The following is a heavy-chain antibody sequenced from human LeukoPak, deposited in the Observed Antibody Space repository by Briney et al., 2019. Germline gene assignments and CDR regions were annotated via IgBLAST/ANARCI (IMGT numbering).Heavy chain of an antibody. D-gene: IGHD3-10*01. V-gene: IGHV3-30-3*01. CDR2: ISYDGSNK. J-gene: IGHJ5*02. CDR3: ARDLGGSNWFDP. Sequence: PGGSLRLSFAASGFTFSSYAMHWVRRAPGKGLEWVAVISYDGSNKYYADSVKGRFTISRDNSKNTLYLQMNSLRAEDTAVYYCARDLGGSNWFDPWGQGTLVTVSS. CDR1: GFTFSSYA.